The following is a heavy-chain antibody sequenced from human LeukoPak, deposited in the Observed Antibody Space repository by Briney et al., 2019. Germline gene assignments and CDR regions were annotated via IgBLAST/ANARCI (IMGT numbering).Heavy chain of an antibody. CDR3: AKGDYYGKGYFEY. Sequence: GGSLRLSCAASGFTVSSNYMSWVRQAPGKGLEWVSGISGSGGSTYYADSVKGRFTISRDNSKNTLYLQMNTLRAEDTAVYYCAKGDYYGKGYFEYWGQGTLVTVSS. CDR1: GFTVSSNY. CDR2: ISGSGGST. V-gene: IGHV3-23*01. J-gene: IGHJ4*02. D-gene: IGHD3-10*01.